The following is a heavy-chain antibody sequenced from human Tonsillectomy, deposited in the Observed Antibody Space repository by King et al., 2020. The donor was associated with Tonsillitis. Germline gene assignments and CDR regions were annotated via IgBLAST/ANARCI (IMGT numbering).Heavy chain of an antibody. CDR2: ISGSSSYT. V-gene: IGHV3-11*05. J-gene: IGHJ4*02. Sequence: VQLVESGGGLVKPGGSLRLSCSSSGFTFSDYYMSWIRQAPGKGLEWISYISGSSSYTNYADSVKGRFTISRDNAKNSLYLQMNSLRAEDTAVYYCAIAAGSTFDYWGQGTLVPVSS. CDR3: AIAAGSTFDY. D-gene: IGHD6-19*01. CDR1: GFTFSDYY.